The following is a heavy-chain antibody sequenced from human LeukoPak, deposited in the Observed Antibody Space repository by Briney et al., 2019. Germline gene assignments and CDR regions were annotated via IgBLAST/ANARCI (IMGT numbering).Heavy chain of an antibody. CDR1: GFSISSDDC. V-gene: IGHV4-38-2*02. Sequence: PSETLSLTCLVSGFSISSDDCWGWIRQPPGKGLEWTGSISNRGSPYYNPSLKSRVTMSVDTPNNHFSLRLSSVTAADTAVYYCVRDGGFNYTASPNSWFDPWGQGTLVTVSS. J-gene: IGHJ5*02. CDR2: ISNRGSP. D-gene: IGHD2-2*02. CDR3: VRDGGFNYTASPNSWFDP.